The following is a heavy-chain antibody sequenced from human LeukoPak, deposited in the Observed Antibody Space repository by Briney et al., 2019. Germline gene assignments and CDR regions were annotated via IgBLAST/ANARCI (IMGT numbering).Heavy chain of an antibody. J-gene: IGHJ4*02. CDR3: ARDPVGGSTIFDY. CDR2: TYYRSKWYY. CDR1: GDRVSINSAA. Sequence: SQTLSLTFAISGDRVSINSAAWNWIRQSPSRGLEWLGRTYYRSKWYYDYAVAVKSRISINPDTSKNQFSLQLSSVTPEDTAVYYCARDPVGGSTIFDYWGQGTLVTVSS. D-gene: IGHD1-26*01. V-gene: IGHV6-1*01.